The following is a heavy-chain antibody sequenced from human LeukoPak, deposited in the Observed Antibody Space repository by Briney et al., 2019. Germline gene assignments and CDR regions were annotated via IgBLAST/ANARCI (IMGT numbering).Heavy chain of an antibody. CDR2: LSGSGNSI. Sequence: PGGSLRLSCAASGFTFSSHAMSWVRQAPGKGLEWVSALSGSGNSIYYADSVKGRFTISRDNSRNTAYLQLNSLRADDTAVYYCAKARGYDILTDYYFYMDVWGKGTTVTVSS. CDR1: GFTFSSHA. V-gene: IGHV3-23*01. CDR3: AKARGYDILTDYYFYMDV. J-gene: IGHJ6*03. D-gene: IGHD3-9*01.